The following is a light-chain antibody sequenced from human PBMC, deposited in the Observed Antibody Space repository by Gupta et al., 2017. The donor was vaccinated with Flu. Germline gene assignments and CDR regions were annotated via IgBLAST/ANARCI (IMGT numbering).Light chain of an antibody. CDR1: SIGRKS. CDR2: DDT. CDR3: QAWESSSSHPVI. Sequence: QTARLDCGGSSIGRKSVQWCQQKPGQPPVLVIYDDTDRPSESPARFSGSNSGNTATLTITRVDAGDEADYYCQAWESSSSHPVIFGAGTKLAVV. J-gene: IGLJ2*01. V-gene: IGLV3-21*02.